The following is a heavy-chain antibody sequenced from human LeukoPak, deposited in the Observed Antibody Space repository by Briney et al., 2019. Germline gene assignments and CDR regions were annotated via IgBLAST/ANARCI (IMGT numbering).Heavy chain of an antibody. V-gene: IGHV4-34*01. CDR2: INHSGGT. D-gene: IGHD5-18*01. CDR1: GDSFSGYY. CDR3: ARGPRVDTAMAYYYHYGMDV. J-gene: IGHJ6*02. Sequence: SETLSLTCAVYGDSFSGYYWSWVRQPPGKGLEWVGEINHSGGTNYNPSLKSRVTISVDTSKNQFSLKLSSVTAADTAVYYCARGPRVDTAMAYYYHYGMDVWGQGTTVTVSS.